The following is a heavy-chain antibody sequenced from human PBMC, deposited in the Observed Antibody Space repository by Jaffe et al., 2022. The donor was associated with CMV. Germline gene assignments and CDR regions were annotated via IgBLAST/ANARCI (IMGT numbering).Heavy chain of an antibody. CDR1: GFTFSDDP. V-gene: IGHV3-23*01. CDR2: IGGHDTNT. CDR3: ARNKYDSTWYFAS. D-gene: IGHD6-13*01. Sequence: EVQLLESGGGLVQSGGSLRLSCVASGFTFSDDPMSWVRQAPGKGLKWVSAIGGHDTNTFYADSVKGRFTISRDNSKNTLYLQMDSLRVEDTAVYYCARNKYDSTWYFASWGQGTLVTVSS. J-gene: IGHJ4*02.